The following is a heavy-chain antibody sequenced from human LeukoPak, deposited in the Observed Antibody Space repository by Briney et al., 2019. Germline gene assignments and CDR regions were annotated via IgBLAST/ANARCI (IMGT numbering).Heavy chain of an antibody. J-gene: IGHJ1*01. CDR1: GGSFSGYY. CDR2: INHSGST. V-gene: IGHV4-34*01. CDR3: ARHPLYYSRYFQH. Sequence: SETLSLTCAVYGGSFSGYYWSWIRQPPGKGLEWIGEINHSGSTNYNPSLKSRVTISVDTSKNQFSLKLSSVTAADTAVYYCARHPLYYSRYFQHWGQGTLVTVSS. D-gene: IGHD3-22*01.